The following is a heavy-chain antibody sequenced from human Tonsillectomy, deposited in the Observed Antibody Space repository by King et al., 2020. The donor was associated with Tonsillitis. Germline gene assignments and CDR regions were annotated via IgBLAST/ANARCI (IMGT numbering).Heavy chain of an antibody. V-gene: IGHV3-11*01. J-gene: IGHJ4*02. CDR1: GFTFGDYY. Sequence: VQLVESGGGLVKPGGSLRLSCATSGFTFGDYYMSWIRQAPGKGREWVSYISSSGDIIYYADSVKGRFTVSRDNAKNSLYLQMNSLRAEDTAVYYCARPGGSYVLDYWGQGTLVTVSS. CDR2: ISSSGDII. D-gene: IGHD1-26*01. CDR3: ARPGGSYVLDY.